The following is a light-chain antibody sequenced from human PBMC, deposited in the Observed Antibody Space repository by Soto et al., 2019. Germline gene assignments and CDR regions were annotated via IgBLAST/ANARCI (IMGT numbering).Light chain of an antibody. J-gene: IGKJ5*01. Sequence: PGERATLSCRASQRVSSGYLAWYQQKPGQAPRLLIYGASNRATDIPDRFSGSGSGTDFTLTISSLEPEDSAVYYCQQRHMWPITFGQGTRLEIK. CDR3: QQRHMWPIT. CDR1: QRVSSGY. V-gene: IGKV3D-20*02. CDR2: GAS.